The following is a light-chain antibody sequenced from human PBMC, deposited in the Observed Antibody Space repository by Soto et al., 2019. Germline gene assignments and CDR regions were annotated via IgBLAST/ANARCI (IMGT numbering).Light chain of an antibody. CDR2: GAS. V-gene: IGKV3-20*01. Sequence: EIVLTQSPGTLSLSPGERATLSCRASQSVSSSYLAWYQQKPGQAPRLLIYGASSSATGIPDRFSGSGSGTAFSLTISRLEPDDFAVYYCQQYGSSPGTFGRGTKVEIK. J-gene: IGKJ1*01. CDR1: QSVSSSY. CDR3: QQYGSSPGT.